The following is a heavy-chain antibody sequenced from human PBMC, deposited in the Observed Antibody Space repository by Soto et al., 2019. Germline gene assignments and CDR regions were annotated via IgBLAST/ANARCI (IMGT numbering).Heavy chain of an antibody. CDR3: ARQGFGELHGLVDV. CDR1: GGPMNNYY. D-gene: IGHD3-10*01. J-gene: IGHJ6*02. Sequence: QVQLQESGPGLVKPSETLYLTCTISGGPMNNYYCSWFRQPRGQGLEWIGYMGYNGFTRYNPSLRSRVAISLDTAKNQFSLNLSSVTAADTALYYCARQGFGELHGLVDVWGQGITVTVS. CDR2: MGYNGFT. V-gene: IGHV4-59*08.